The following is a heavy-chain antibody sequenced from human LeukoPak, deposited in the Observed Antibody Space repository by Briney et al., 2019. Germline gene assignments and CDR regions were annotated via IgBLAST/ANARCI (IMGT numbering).Heavy chain of an antibody. D-gene: IGHD6-13*01. CDR2: VDPEDGET. CDR3: ARSIAAAGSDY. CDR1: GYTFTDYY. Sequence: ASVKISCKVSGYTFTDYYMHWVQQAPGKGLEWMGLVDPEDGETIYAEKFQGRVTITADTSTDTAYMELSSLRSEDTAVYYCARSIAAAGSDYWGQGTLVTVSS. V-gene: IGHV1-69-2*01. J-gene: IGHJ4*02.